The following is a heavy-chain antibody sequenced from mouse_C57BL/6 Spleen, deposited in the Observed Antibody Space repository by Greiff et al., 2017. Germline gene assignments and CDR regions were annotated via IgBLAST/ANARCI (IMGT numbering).Heavy chain of an antibody. CDR1: GYTFTSYW. CDR3: ASEGQLRLRSLDY. CDR2: IHPNSGST. Sequence: QVQLQQPGAELVKPGASVKLSCKASGYTFTSYWMHWVKQRPGQGLEWIGMIHPNSGSTNYNEKFKSKATLTVDKSSSTAYMQLSSLTSEDSAVXYCASEGQLRLRSLDYWGQGTSVTVSS. J-gene: IGHJ4*01. V-gene: IGHV1-64*01. D-gene: IGHD3-2*02.